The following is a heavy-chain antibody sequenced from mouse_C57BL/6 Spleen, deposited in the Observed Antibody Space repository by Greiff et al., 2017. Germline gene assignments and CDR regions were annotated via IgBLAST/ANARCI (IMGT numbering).Heavy chain of an antibody. CDR3: ARGSYDSSWFAY. CDR2: IYPGDGDT. CDR1: GYAFSSSW. D-gene: IGHD2-4*01. V-gene: IGHV1-82*01. Sequence: LVESGPELVKPGASVKISCKASGYAFSSSWMNWVKQRPGKGLEWIGRIYPGDGDTNYNGKFKGKATLTADKSSSTAYMQLSSLTSEDSAVYFCARGSYDSSWFAYWGQGTLVTVSA. J-gene: IGHJ3*01.